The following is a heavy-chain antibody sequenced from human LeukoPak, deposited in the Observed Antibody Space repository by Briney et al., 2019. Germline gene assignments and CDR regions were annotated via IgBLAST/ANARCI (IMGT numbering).Heavy chain of an antibody. Sequence: PSETLFLTCAVSGFSIGSGYYWGWIRQPPGKGLEWIGNIYHSGSTYYNPSLMSRVTISIDTSNNQFSLKLSSVTAADTAVYYCATTSGSYSHFHHWGQGTVVTVSS. CDR1: GFSIGSGYY. V-gene: IGHV4-38-2*01. D-gene: IGHD1-26*01. CDR2: IYHSGST. J-gene: IGHJ1*01. CDR3: ATTSGSYSHFHH.